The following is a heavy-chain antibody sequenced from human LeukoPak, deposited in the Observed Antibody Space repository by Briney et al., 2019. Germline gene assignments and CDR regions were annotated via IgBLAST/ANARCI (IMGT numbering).Heavy chain of an antibody. CDR2: ISSSGGTI. Sequence: GGSLRLSCAASGFTFSSFEMNWVRQAPGKGLEWLSYISSSGGTIYYADSVKGRFTSSRHNAQNSLFLQMNSLRAEDTTIYYCASYYFGAGDTWGQGVLVTVSS. CDR3: ASYYFGAGDT. D-gene: IGHD3-10*01. J-gene: IGHJ5*02. V-gene: IGHV3-48*03. CDR1: GFTFSSFE.